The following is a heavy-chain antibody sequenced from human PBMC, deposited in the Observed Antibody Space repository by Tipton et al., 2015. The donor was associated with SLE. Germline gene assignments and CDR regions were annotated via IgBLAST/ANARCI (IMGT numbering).Heavy chain of an antibody. Sequence: TLSLTCTVSGGSISGYYWGWFRQPPGKGLEWLGYISDGGGTNYNPSLKSRVTISVDPAKNQFSLKLTSVTAPDTAVYYCARGMVTWRGAIIGVDVWGQGTTVNVSS. D-gene: IGHD2-21*02. CDR2: ISDGGGT. J-gene: IGHJ6*02. CDR3: ARGMVTWRGAIIGVDV. CDR1: GGSISGYY. V-gene: IGHV4-4*09.